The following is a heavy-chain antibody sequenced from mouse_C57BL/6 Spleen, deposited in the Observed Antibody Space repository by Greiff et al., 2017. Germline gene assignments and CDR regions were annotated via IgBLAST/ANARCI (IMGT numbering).Heavy chain of an antibody. CDR3: ARESNYVMDQ. CDR2: INPSSGYT. J-gene: IGHJ4*01. V-gene: IGHV1-7*01. Sequence: VKLMESGAELAKPGASVKLSCKASCYTFTSYWLHWVKQRPGQGMEWIGYINPSSGYTKFNQKFKDKATLPADKSSSTAYMQLSSLTYEVSAVYYCARESNYVMDQWGRGTSVAVAS. D-gene: IGHD5-1*01. CDR1: CYTFTSYW.